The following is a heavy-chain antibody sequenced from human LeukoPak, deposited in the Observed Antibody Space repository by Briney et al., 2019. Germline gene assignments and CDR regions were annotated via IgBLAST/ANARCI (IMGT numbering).Heavy chain of an antibody. CDR1: GYTFTGYY. CDR2: INPNSGGT. Sequence: ASVKVSCTASGYTFTGYYMHWVRQAPGQGLEWMGWINPNSGGTNYAQKFQGRVTMTRDTSISTAYMELSRLRSDDTAVYYCARQCSSTSCYNAFDIWGQGTMVTVSS. V-gene: IGHV1-2*02. D-gene: IGHD2-2*02. J-gene: IGHJ3*02. CDR3: ARQCSSTSCYNAFDI.